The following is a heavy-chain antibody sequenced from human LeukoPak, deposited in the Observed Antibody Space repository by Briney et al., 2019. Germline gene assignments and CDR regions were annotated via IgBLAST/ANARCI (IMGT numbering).Heavy chain of an antibody. CDR3: ASGPPNYYYGMDV. Sequence: GSSVKVSCKASGGTFSSYAISWVRQAPGQGLEWMGGIIPIVDTANYAQKFQGRATITADESTSTAYMELSSLRSEDTAVYYCASGPPNYYYGMDVWGQGTTVTVSS. V-gene: IGHV1-69*01. CDR2: IIPIVDTA. CDR1: GGTFSSYA. J-gene: IGHJ6*02.